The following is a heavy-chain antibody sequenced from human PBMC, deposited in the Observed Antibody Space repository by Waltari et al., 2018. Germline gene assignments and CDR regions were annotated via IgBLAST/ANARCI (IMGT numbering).Heavy chain of an antibody. V-gene: IGHV4-34*01. Sequence: QVQLQQWGAGLLKPSETLSLTCAVYGGSFSGYYWSWIRQPPGKGLEWIGEINHSGSTNYNPSLKSRVTISVDTSKNQFSLKLSSVTAADTAVYYCARGFRYCSSTSCFYYYYYGMDVWGQGTTVTVSS. CDR2: INHSGST. D-gene: IGHD2-2*01. CDR1: GGSFSGYY. CDR3: ARGFRYCSSTSCFYYYYYGMDV. J-gene: IGHJ6*02.